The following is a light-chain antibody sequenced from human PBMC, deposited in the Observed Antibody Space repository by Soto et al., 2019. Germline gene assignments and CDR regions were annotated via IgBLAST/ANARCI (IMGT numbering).Light chain of an antibody. CDR1: QSVSSSY. Sequence: EIVLTQSPGTLSLSPGERATLSCRASQSVSSSYLAWYQQKPGQAPRLLIYGTSTRAAGIPARFSGTGSGTEFTLTISSLQSEDFAVYYCQQYGKLPITFGQGTRLEI. V-gene: IGKV3-20*01. CDR2: GTS. J-gene: IGKJ5*01. CDR3: QQYGKLPIT.